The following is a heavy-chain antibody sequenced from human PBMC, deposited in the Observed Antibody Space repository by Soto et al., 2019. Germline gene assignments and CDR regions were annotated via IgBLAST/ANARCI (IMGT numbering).Heavy chain of an antibody. D-gene: IGHD6-13*01. J-gene: IGHJ4*02. Sequence: SETLSLTCAVYGGSFSGYYWSWIRQPPGKGLEWIGEINHSGSTNYNPSLKSRVTISVDTSKNQFSLKLSSVTAADTAVYYCAREGSSSWYHPFDYWGQGTLVTVSS. CDR2: INHSGST. CDR1: GGSFSGYY. CDR3: AREGSSSWYHPFDY. V-gene: IGHV4-34*01.